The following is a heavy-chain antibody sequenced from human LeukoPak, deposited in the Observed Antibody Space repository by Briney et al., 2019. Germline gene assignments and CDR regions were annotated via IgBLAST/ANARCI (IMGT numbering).Heavy chain of an antibody. J-gene: IGHJ4*02. D-gene: IGHD6-19*01. Sequence: GGSLTLSCAASGFTFSDYYMSWLRQAPGKGLDWVSYISSSGSTIYYADSVKGRFTISRDNAKNSLYLQMNSLRAEDTAVYYCARDSSGWYGYRDYWGQGTLVTVSS. V-gene: IGHV3-11*01. CDR3: ARDSSGWYGYRDY. CDR2: ISSSGSTI. CDR1: GFTFSDYY.